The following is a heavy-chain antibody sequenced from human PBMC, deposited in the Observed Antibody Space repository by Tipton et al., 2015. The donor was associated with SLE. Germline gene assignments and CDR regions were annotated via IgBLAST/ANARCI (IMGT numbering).Heavy chain of an antibody. CDR1: GGSISGSY. D-gene: IGHD3-3*02. CDR3: ARGTPFMEFERNWFDP. CDR2: VYDSGST. Sequence: TLSLTCTVSGGSISGSYWSWIRQPPGKGPEWIGSVYDSGSTYQNPSLKSRVTISVDTAKNQFSLKLTSVTAADTAVYYCARGTPFMEFERNWFDPWGQGTLVTVSS. J-gene: IGHJ5*02. V-gene: IGHV4-38-2*02.